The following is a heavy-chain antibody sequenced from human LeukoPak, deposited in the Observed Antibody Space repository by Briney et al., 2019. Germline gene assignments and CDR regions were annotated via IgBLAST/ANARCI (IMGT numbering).Heavy chain of an antibody. Sequence: GGSLRLSCAASGFTFGTYNMNWVRQAPGKGLEWVSYISSSGSTTYYADSVKGRFTISRDNAKNSLYLQMSSLRAEDTAVYYCARDLTGLGGYYFDYWGQGTLVTVSS. CDR1: GFTFGTYN. CDR3: ARDLTGLGGYYFDY. D-gene: IGHD3-22*01. J-gene: IGHJ4*02. V-gene: IGHV3-48*04. CDR2: ISSSGSTT.